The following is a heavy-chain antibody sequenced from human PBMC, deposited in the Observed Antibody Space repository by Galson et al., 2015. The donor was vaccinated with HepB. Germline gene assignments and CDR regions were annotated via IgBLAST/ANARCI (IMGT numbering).Heavy chain of an antibody. CDR3: TRHGYDSSGYSDAFDI. D-gene: IGHD3-22*01. J-gene: IGHJ3*02. V-gene: IGHV3-73*01. CDR1: GFTFSGSS. CDR2: IRSKGNSNAT. Sequence: SLRLSCAASGFTFSGSSMHWIRQASGKGLEWVGRIRSKGNSNATAYAASVKGRFTISRDDSKNTAYLQMNSLNTEDTAVYYGTRHGYDSSGYSDAFDIWGQGTIVTVSS.